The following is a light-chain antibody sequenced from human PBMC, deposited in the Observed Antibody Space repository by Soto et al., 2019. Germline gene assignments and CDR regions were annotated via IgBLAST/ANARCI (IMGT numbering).Light chain of an antibody. V-gene: IGKV2-40*01. J-gene: IGKJ1*01. CDR3: QQSYSTPWT. CDR1: QILSDSDDGNTY. CDR2: AAS. Sequence: IWWSKTPLPLPVTPGEPPSTSGRPSQILSDSDDGNTYLDWYLQKPGQSPQLLIYAASSLQSGVPSRFSGSGSGTDFTLTISSLQPEDFATYYCQQSYSTPWTFGQGTKVDIK.